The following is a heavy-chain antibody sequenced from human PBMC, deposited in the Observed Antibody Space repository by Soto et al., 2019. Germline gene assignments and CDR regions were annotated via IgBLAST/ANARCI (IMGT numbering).Heavy chain of an antibody. CDR3: ASLFGP. V-gene: IGHV4-4*02. D-gene: IGHD3-16*01. Sequence: SETLSLTCTVSGGSIISTTNWWTWVRQPPGMGLEWIGEIFHTGTTNYIPSLKDRVTMSIDKSKNQFSLRLTSVTAADTAIYYCASLFGPWGQGTLVTVSS. J-gene: IGHJ5*02. CDR2: IFHTGTT. CDR1: GGSIISTTNW.